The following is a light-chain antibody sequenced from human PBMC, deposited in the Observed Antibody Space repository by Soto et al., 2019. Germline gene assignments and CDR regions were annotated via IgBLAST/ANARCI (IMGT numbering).Light chain of an antibody. J-gene: IGKJ2*01. Sequence: DIQMTQSPSTLFASVGDRVTITCRASQSINDWLAWYQQKPGKAPKLLISDASSFESGVPSRFSGSGSGTEFTLTISNLQPDDFAIYYCQQYSTYSITFGQGTKLQSK. CDR1: QSINDW. CDR2: DAS. V-gene: IGKV1-5*01. CDR3: QQYSTYSIT.